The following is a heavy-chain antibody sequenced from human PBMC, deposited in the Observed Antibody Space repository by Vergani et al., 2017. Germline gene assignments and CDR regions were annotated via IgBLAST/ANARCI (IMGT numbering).Heavy chain of an antibody. CDR1: GFTFDDYA. J-gene: IGHJ4*02. CDR2: ISWNSGSI. V-gene: IGHV3-9*01. CDR3: AKRGV. Sequence: EVQLVESGGGLVQPGRSLRLSCAASGFTFDDYAMHWVRQAPGKGLEWVSGISWNSGSIGYADSVKGRFTISRDNAKNSLYLQMNSLRAEDTAVYYCAKRGVWGQGTLVTVSS.